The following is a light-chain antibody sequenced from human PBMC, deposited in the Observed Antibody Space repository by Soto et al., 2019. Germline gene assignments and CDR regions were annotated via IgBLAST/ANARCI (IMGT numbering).Light chain of an antibody. J-gene: IGKJ2*01. V-gene: IGKV2-28*01. Sequence: DIVMTQSPLSLPVTPAEPASISCRSSQSLLYGAGYMYVDWYLQKPGQPPQLLIFLGSNRASGVPDRFSGSGSGTDFTLKISRVETEDVGVYYCMQSLQTPYTFGQGTKLEIK. CDR2: LGS. CDR3: MQSLQTPYT. CDR1: QSLLYGAGYMY.